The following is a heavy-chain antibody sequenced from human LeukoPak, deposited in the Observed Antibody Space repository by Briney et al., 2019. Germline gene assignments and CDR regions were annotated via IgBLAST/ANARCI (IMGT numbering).Heavy chain of an antibody. CDR1: GFTVSSNY. J-gene: IGHJ4*02. CDR3: AREMNYGDYFDY. V-gene: IGHV3-53*01. D-gene: IGHD4-17*01. CDR2: IYSGGST. Sequence: GGSLRLSCAASGFTVSSNYMSWVRQAPGKGLEWVSVIYSGGSTYYADYVKGRFTISRDNSKNTLYLQMNSLRAEDTAVYYCAREMNYGDYFDYWGQGTLVTVSS.